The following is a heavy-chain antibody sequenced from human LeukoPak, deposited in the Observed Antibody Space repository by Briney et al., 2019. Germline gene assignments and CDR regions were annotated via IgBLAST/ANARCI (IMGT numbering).Heavy chain of an antibody. CDR2: ISYDGSNK. V-gene: IGHV3-30*04. CDR1: GFTFSSYA. D-gene: IGHD2-15*01. J-gene: IGHJ4*02. CDR3: ARARGGGNPDY. Sequence: GGSLRLSCAASGFTFSSYAMHWVRQAPGKGLEWVAAISYDGSNKYYADSVKGRFTISRDNSKNTLYLQMNSLRAEDTAVYYCARARGGGNPDYWGQGTLVTVSS.